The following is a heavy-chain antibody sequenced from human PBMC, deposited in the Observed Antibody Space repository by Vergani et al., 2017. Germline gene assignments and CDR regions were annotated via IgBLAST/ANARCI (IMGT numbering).Heavy chain of an antibody. CDR1: GGSISSYY. Sequence: VQLQESGPGLVKPSETLSLTCTVSGGSISSYYWSWIRQPPGKGLEWIGYIYYSGSTNYNPSLKSRVTISVDTSKNQFSLKLSSVTAADTAVYYCARDTGMGFDYWGQGTLVTVSS. J-gene: IGHJ4*02. V-gene: IGHV4-59*01. D-gene: IGHD3-10*01. CDR3: ARDTGMGFDY. CDR2: IYYSGST.